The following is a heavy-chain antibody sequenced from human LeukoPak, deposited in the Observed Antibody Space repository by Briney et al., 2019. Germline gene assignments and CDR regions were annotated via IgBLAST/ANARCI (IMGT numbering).Heavy chain of an antibody. Sequence: PSETLSLTCAVYGGSFSGYYWSWIRQPPGKGLEWIGSIYYSGSTYYNPSLKSRVTISVDTSKNQFSLKLSSVTDADTAVYYCATSIAVAGISPYYYYYYMDVWGKGTTVTVSS. CDR1: GGSFSGYY. CDR2: IYYSGST. D-gene: IGHD6-19*01. J-gene: IGHJ6*03. V-gene: IGHV4-34*01. CDR3: ATSIAVAGISPYYYYYYMDV.